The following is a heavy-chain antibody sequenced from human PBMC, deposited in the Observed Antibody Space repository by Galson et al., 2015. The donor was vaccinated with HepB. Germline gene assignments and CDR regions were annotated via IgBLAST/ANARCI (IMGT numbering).Heavy chain of an antibody. V-gene: IGHV3-53*05. CDR3: VTHSVTTAD. D-gene: IGHD4-11*01. CDR1: GFTVSSNY. CDR2: IYSGGST. Sequence: SLRLSCAASGFTVSSNYMSWVRQAPGKGLEWVSVIYSGGSTYYADSVKGRFTISRDNSKNTLYLQMNSLRVEDTAMYYCVTHSVTTADWGRGTLVTVSS. J-gene: IGHJ4*02.